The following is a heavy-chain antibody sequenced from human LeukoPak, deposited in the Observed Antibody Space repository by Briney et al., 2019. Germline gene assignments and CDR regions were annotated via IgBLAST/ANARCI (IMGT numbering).Heavy chain of an antibody. CDR1: GYSFTSNY. CDR3: ARDQEAFGY. Sequence: ASVKVSCKASGYSFTSNYIHWVRQAPGQGLEWMGMIYPRDGSTSYAQRFQGRVTVTRDTSTSTVHMELSGLRSEDTAVYYCARDQEAFGYWGQGTLVTVSS. J-gene: IGHJ4*02. CDR2: IYPRDGST. V-gene: IGHV1-46*01.